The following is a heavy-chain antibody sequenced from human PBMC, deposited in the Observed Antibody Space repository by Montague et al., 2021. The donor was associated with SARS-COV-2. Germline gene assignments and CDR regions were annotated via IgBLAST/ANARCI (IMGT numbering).Heavy chain of an antibody. V-gene: IGHV4-39*07. CDR1: GGSISSSSYY. D-gene: IGHD2-2*01. Sequence: SETLSLTCTVSGGSISSSSYYWGWIRQPPGKGLEWIGSIYYSGSTYYNPSHKSRVTISVDTSKNQYSLKLSSATAADTAVYYFARVPYRLLFVPRYYGMDVWGQGTTVTVSS. J-gene: IGHJ6*02. CDR2: IYYSGST. CDR3: ARVPYRLLFVPRYYGMDV.